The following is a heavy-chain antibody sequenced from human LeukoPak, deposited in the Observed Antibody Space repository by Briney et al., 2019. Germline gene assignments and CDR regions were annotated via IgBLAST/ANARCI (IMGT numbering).Heavy chain of an antibody. CDR2: IYHSGST. J-gene: IGHJ1*01. Sequence: PSETLSLTCTVSGGSINSYGFFWGWIRQPPGKGLEWIGSIYHSGSTYYNPSLKSRVTISLDTSRDQFSLKLTSVTAADTAVYYCARDWSSTHYPRGYFQHWGQGTLVTVSS. CDR3: ARDWSSTHYPRGYFQH. CDR1: GGSINSYGFF. V-gene: IGHV4-39*07. D-gene: IGHD6-13*01.